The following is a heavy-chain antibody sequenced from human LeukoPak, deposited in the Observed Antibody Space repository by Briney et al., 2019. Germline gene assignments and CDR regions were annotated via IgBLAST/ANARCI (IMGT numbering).Heavy chain of an antibody. CDR1: GYTFTSYG. CDR3: ARVGYYDSSGHFDY. J-gene: IGHJ4*02. V-gene: IGHV1-18*01. D-gene: IGHD3-22*01. Sequence: ASVKVSCKASGYTFTSYGISWVRQAPGQGLEWMGWISAYNGNTNYAQKLQGRVTMTTDASTSTAYMELRSLRSDDTAVYYCARVGYYDSSGHFDYWGQGTLVTVSS. CDR2: ISAYNGNT.